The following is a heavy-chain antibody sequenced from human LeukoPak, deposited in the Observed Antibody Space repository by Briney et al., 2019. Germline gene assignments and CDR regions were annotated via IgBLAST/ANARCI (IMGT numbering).Heavy chain of an antibody. CDR3: ARVNFAEMATTNLYYYYYMDV. CDR1: GFTFSDYY. V-gene: IGHV3-11*04. D-gene: IGHD5-24*01. CDR2: ISSSGSTI. J-gene: IGHJ6*03. Sequence: PGGSLRLSCAASGFTFSDYYMSWLRQAPGKGPEWVSYISSSGSTIYYADSVKGRFTISRDNAKNSLYLQMNSLRAEDTAVYYCARVNFAEMATTNLYYYYYMDVWGKGITVTVSS.